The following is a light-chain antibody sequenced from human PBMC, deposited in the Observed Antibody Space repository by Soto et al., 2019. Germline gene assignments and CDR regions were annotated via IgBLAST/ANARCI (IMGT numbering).Light chain of an antibody. V-gene: IGKV3-20*01. Sequence: EIVLTQSPGTLSLSPGERATLSCRASQSVSSSYLAWYQQKPGQAPRLLIYGASSRATGIPDRFSDSGSGTDFTLTISRLEPEDSAVYYCQQYGGSPKFTFGPGTKVDIK. J-gene: IGKJ3*01. CDR2: GAS. CDR3: QQYGGSPKFT. CDR1: QSVSSSY.